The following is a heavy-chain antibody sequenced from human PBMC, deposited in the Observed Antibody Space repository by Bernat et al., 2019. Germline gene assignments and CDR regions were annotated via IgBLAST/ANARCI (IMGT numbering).Heavy chain of an antibody. V-gene: IGHV3-66*01. CDR3: VGFGGHSV. D-gene: IGHD2-21*02. Sequence: EVPLVESGGGLVQPGGSLRLPCAAPGFTVSNNHVTWVRQAPGKGLECVSVIYDTGVTFYTDSVKGRFTIARDTSKNTVKLEMNSLRAEDVAVYYCVGFGGHSVWGQGSLVTVSS. J-gene: IGHJ4*02. CDR1: GFTVSNNH. CDR2: IYDTGVT.